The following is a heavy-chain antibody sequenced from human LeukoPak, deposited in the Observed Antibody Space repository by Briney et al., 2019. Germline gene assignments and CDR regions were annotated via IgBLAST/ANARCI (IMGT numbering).Heavy chain of an antibody. J-gene: IGHJ6*02. V-gene: IGHV4-34*01. CDR1: GGSFSGYY. CDR2: INHSGST. D-gene: IGHD2-15*01. Sequence: SETLSLTCAVYGGSFSGYYWSWIRQPPGKGLEWIGEINHSGSTNYNPFLKSRVTISVDTSKNQFSLKLSSVTAADTAVYYCARGGIGKVVVAATRGICYYYYGMDVWGQGTTVTVSS. CDR3: ARGGIGKVVVAATRGICYYYYGMDV.